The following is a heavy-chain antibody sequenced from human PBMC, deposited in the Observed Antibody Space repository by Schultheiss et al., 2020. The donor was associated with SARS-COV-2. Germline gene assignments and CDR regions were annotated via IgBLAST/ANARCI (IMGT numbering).Heavy chain of an antibody. J-gene: IGHJ6*02. D-gene: IGHD6-13*01. V-gene: IGHV2-26*01. CDR1: GFSLSTSGVG. Sequence: SGPTLVKPTQTLTLTCTFSGFSLSTSGVGVGWIRQPPGKALEWLAHIFSNDEKSYSTSLKSRLTISKDTSKSQVVLTMTNMDPVDTATYYCARTVRPSSSWYGRYYYYYGMDVWGQGTTVTVSS. CDR2: IFSNDEK. CDR3: ARTVRPSSSWYGRYYYYYGMDV.